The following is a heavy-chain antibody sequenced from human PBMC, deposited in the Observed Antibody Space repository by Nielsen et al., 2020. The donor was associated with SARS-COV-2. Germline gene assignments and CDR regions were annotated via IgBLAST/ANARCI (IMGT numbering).Heavy chain of an antibody. CDR1: GYSFSNYW. D-gene: IGHD3-9*01. CDR3: GRQSAGFPNWFDT. CDR2: IYPDDSTS. V-gene: IGHV5-51*01. Sequence: GESLKISCKASGYSFSNYWIGWVRQMPGKGLEWMGVIYPDDSTSRYSPSFQGHVSLSADKSINTAYLQWTSLEASDTAMYYCGRQSAGFPNWFDTWGQGTLVTVSS. J-gene: IGHJ5*02.